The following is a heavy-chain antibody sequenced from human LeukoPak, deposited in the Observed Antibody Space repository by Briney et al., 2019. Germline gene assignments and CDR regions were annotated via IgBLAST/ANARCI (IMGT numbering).Heavy chain of an antibody. Sequence: SETLSLTCAISGRSISRGSYWGWIRRPPGKGGEWLGNIDHAGRPFYNPSLGSRVTISAATSNNQSSTKLTSETPPDPAVNYSARDRSGYGGFVSWGQGTLVTVSS. CDR1: GRSISRGSY. V-gene: IGHV4-38-2*02. J-gene: IGHJ4*02. CDR3: ARDRSGYGGFVS. CDR2: IDHAGRP. D-gene: IGHD5-12*01.